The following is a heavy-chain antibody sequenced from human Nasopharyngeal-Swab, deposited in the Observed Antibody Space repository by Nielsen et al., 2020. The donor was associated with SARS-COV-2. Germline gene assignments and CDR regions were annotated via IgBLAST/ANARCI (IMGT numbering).Heavy chain of an antibody. Sequence: GESLKISCAASGFTFSSYAMHWVRQAPGKGLEWVAVISYDGSNKYYADSVKGRFTISRDNSKNTLYLQMNSLRAEDTAVYYCARDWANYYGSGALLLWWFDPWGQGTLVTVSS. CDR3: ARDWANYYGSGALLLWWFDP. V-gene: IGHV3-30-3*01. J-gene: IGHJ5*02. CDR1: GFTFSSYA. D-gene: IGHD3-10*01. CDR2: ISYDGSNK.